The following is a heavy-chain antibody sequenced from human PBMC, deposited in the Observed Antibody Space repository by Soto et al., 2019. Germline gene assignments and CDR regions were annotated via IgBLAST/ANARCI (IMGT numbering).Heavy chain of an antibody. D-gene: IGHD6-19*01. CDR2: ICYDGSNK. V-gene: IGHV3-33*06. Sequence: GGSLRLSCAASGFTFSSYGMHWVRQAPGKGLEWVAVICYDGSNKYYADSVKGRLTISRDNSKNTLYLQMNSLRAEDTAIYYCAKAYASGPLYYVDVWGKGTTVTVSS. CDR1: GFTFSSYG. CDR3: AKAYASGPLYYVDV. J-gene: IGHJ6*03.